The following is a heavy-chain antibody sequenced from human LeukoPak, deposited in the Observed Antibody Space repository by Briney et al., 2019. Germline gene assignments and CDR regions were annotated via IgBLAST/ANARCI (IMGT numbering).Heavy chain of an antibody. CDR3: ARRAAIGQAYFDY. CDR1: GGSISYDY. D-gene: IGHD6-13*01. Sequence: KASETLPLTCTVSGGSISYDYWSWIRQSPGKGLEFIGYIYNIGSTIYNPSLRSRVTISVDTSKNQFSLKLDSVTATDTAVYYCARRAAIGQAYFDYWGQGILVTVSS. V-gene: IGHV4-59*08. J-gene: IGHJ4*02. CDR2: IYNIGST.